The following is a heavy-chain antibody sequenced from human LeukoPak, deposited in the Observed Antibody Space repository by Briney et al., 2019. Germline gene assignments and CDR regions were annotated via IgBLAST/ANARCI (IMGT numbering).Heavy chain of an antibody. CDR3: ARNNKMAIDY. CDR2: IYTSGST. D-gene: IGHD5-24*01. V-gene: IGHV4-61*02. J-gene: IGHJ4*02. CDR1: GGSISSGSYY. Sequence: SQTLSLTCTVSGGSISSGSYYWSWIRQPAGKGLEWIGRIYTSGSTNYNPSLKSRVTISVDTSKNQFSLKLSSVTAADTAVYYCARNNKMAIDYWGQGTLVTVSS.